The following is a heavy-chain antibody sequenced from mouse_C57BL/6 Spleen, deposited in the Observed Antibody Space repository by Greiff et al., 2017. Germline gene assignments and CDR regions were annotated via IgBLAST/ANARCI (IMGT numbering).Heavy chain of an antibody. CDR1: GFTFNTYA. Sequence: EVQVVESGGGLVQPKGSLKLSCAASGFTFNTYAMHWVRQAPGKGVEWVARIRSKSSNYETYYADSVKDRFTISRDDSQSMLYLQMNNLKTEDTAMYCCVRDSRPSWGFYVWGTGTTVTVSS. CDR2: IRSKSSNYET. CDR3: VRDSRPSWGFYV. J-gene: IGHJ1*03. V-gene: IGHV10-3*01. D-gene: IGHD4-1*01.